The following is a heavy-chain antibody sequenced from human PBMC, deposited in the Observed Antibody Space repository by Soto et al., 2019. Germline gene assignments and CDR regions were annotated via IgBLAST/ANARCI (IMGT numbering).Heavy chain of an antibody. CDR2: LYYTGTT. V-gene: IGHV4-61*01. D-gene: IGHD2-2*01. CDR3: ARTFCSTTSCQAHGMDV. J-gene: IGHJ6*02. Sequence: QVQLQESGPGLVKPSETLSLTCTVSGDSVSSGSYYWTWIRQPPGKGLEWIGYLYYTGTTNYNPCLNSRVTMSLDTSSNQFSLRLSSVTAADTAVYFCARTFCSTTSCQAHGMDVWGQGTSVTVSS. CDR1: GDSVSSGSYY.